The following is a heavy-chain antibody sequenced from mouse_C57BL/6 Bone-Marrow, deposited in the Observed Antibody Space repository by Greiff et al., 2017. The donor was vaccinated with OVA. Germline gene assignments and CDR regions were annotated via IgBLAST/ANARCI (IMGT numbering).Heavy chain of an antibody. CDR2: INPNNGGT. Sequence: VHVKQSGPELVKPGASVKMSCKASGYTFTDYNMHWVKQSHGKSLEWIGYINPNNGGTSYNQKFKGKATLTVNKSSSTAYMELRSLTSEDSAVYYCARRSPLYYYAMDYWGQGTSVTVSS. CDR3: ARRSPLYYYAMDY. J-gene: IGHJ4*01. CDR1: GYTFTDYN. V-gene: IGHV1-22*01. D-gene: IGHD6-5*01.